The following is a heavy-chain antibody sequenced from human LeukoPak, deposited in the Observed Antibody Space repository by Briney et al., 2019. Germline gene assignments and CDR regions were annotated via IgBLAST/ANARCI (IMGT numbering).Heavy chain of an antibody. CDR1: GYTFTSYG. D-gene: IGHD3-9*01. Sequence: GASVKVSCKASGYTFTSYGISWVRQAPGQGLEWMGWISAYNGNTNYAQKLQGRVTMTTDTSTSTAYMELRSLRSDDTAVYYCGRLLGYDILTGYYTSFDYWGQGTLVTVSS. J-gene: IGHJ4*02. CDR2: ISAYNGNT. V-gene: IGHV1-18*01. CDR3: GRLLGYDILTGYYTSFDY.